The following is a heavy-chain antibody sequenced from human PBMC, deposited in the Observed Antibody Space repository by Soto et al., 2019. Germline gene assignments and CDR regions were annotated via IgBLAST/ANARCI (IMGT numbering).Heavy chain of an antibody. J-gene: IGHJ4*02. Sequence: QVQLVESGGDLVKPGGSLRLSCAASGYTFCDYYMSWIRQAPGKGLEWISYIDTSGTKIYYADSVKGRFTITRDNAKNSVYLEMNSLRDEDTAVYYCASHYDMWSGYLSPVDYWGQGTLVTVSS. CDR2: IDTSGTKI. V-gene: IGHV3-11*01. CDR3: ASHYDMWSGYLSPVDY. CDR1: GYTFCDYY. D-gene: IGHD3-3*01.